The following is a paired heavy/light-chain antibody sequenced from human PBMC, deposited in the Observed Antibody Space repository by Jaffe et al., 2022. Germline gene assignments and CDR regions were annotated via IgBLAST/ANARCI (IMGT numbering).Heavy chain of an antibody. CDR3: ARDPDYGGKSYFEQ. CDR2: ISADGSRT. V-gene: IGHV3-74*01. D-gene: IGHD4-17*01. CDR1: GFTFKAFW. Sequence: EVQLVESGGGFVQPGGSLRLSCSASGFTFKAFWMHWVRQGPGKGLMWVSRISADGSRTTYAESVKGRFTISRDNAKNTLHLQMNSLRAEDTAVYYCARDPDYGGKSYFEQWGQGTLVTVSS. J-gene: IGHJ4*02.
Light chain of an antibody. Sequence: DIQMTQSPSSLSASVGDRVTITCRASRSINNYLNWYQQKPGKAPNFLIYAASNLQSGVPSRFSGSGSGTDFTLTISSLQPEDFATYYCQQSYSTPYTFGQGTKLEIK. CDR3: QQSYSTPYT. V-gene: IGKV1-39*01. CDR2: AAS. J-gene: IGKJ2*01. CDR1: RSINNY.